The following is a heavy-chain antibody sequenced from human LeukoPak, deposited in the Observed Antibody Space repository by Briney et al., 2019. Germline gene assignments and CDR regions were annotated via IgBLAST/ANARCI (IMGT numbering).Heavy chain of an antibody. J-gene: IGHJ4*02. CDR1: GGTFISYA. V-gene: IGHV1-69*05. Sequence: SVKVSFKASGGTFISYAISWVRQAPGQGLEWMGRIIPIFGTANYAQKFPGRVTITTDESTSTAYMALSSLRSEDTAVYYCASPRRDSSGSLIDYWGQGTLVTVSS. CDR2: IIPIFGTA. CDR3: ASPRRDSSGSLIDY. D-gene: IGHD3-22*01.